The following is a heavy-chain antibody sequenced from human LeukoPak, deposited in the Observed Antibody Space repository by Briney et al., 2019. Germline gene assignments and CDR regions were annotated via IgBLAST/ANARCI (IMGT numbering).Heavy chain of an antibody. V-gene: IGHV1-69*01. Sequence: SVKVSCKASGGTFSSYAISWVRQAPGQGLEWMGGIIPIFGTANYAQKFQGRVTITADESTSTAYMELSSLRSEDTAVYYCAGDLGLYGGNSALDYWGQGTLVTVSS. CDR2: IIPIFGTA. CDR1: GGTFSSYA. CDR3: AGDLGLYGGNSALDY. D-gene: IGHD4-23*01. J-gene: IGHJ4*02.